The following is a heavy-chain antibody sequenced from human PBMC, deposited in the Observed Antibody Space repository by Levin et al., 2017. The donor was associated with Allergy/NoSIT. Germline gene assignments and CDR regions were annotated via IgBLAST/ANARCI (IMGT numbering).Heavy chain of an antibody. Sequence: SETLSLTCTVSGGSISSYYWSWIRQPPGKGLEWIGYIYYSGSTNYNPSLKSRVTISVDTSKNQFSLKLSSVTAADTAVYYCASGSYDILTGYHHWYFDLWGRGTLVTVSS. V-gene: IGHV4-59*01. CDR2: IYYSGST. J-gene: IGHJ2*01. D-gene: IGHD3-9*01. CDR1: GGSISSYY. CDR3: ASGSYDILTGYHHWYFDL.